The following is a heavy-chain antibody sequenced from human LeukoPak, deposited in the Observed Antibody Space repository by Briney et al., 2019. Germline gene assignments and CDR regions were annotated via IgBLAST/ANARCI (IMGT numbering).Heavy chain of an antibody. Sequence: ASVKVSCKASGYTFTSYGISWVRQAPGQGLEWMGWISAYNGNTNYAQKLQGRVTMTTDTSTSTAYMELRSLRSDDTAVYYCAKDPPYYYDSSGYYSSFDYWGQGTLVTVSS. CDR2: ISAYNGNT. CDR3: AKDPPYYYDSSGYYSSFDY. CDR1: GYTFTSYG. D-gene: IGHD3-22*01. J-gene: IGHJ4*02. V-gene: IGHV1-18*01.